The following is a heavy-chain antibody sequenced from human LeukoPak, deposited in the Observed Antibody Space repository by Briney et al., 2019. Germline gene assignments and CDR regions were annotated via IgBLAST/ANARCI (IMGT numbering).Heavy chain of an antibody. CDR2: INTKGEN. CDR3: ATSNDAKIAPFDH. Sequence: ASETLSLTCTVSGVSMSAYQWSWVRQSPEKGLEWIGCINTKGENSYNPSLKSRVTTSVDTSKSQFSLRLTSVTAADTAVYYCATSNDAKIAPFDHWGQGAPVTVSS. D-gene: IGHD2-21*01. V-gene: IGHV4-4*09. CDR1: GVSMSAYQ. J-gene: IGHJ4*02.